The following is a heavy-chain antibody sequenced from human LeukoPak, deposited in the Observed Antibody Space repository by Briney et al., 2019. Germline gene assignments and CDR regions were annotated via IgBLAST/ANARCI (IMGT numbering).Heavy chain of an antibody. D-gene: IGHD1-26*01. CDR1: GFIVNSNY. CDR3: ARGGGYYAIDY. V-gene: IGHV3-53*01. CDR2: LYSDDTT. Sequence: GGSLRLSCAASGFIVNSNYMNWVRRAPGKGLEWVSVLYSDDTTYYADSVKGRFTISRDNSKNTLYLQMNNLRAEDTAVYCCARGGGYYAIDYWGQGTLVTVSS. J-gene: IGHJ4*02.